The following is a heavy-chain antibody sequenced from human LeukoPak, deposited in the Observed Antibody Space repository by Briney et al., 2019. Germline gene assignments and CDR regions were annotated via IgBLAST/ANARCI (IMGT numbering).Heavy chain of an antibody. CDR1: GDSVSSNSAA. V-gene: IGHV6-1*01. D-gene: IGHD6-13*01. CDR3: ARHLSSSWSQNNWFDP. CDR2: TYYRSKWYN. Sequence: SQTLSLTCAISGDSVSSNSAAWNWIRQSPSRGLDWLGRTYYRSKWYNDYAVSVKSRITINPDTSKNQFSLQLNSVTPEDTAVYYCARHLSSSWSQNNWFDPWGQGTLVTVSS. J-gene: IGHJ5*02.